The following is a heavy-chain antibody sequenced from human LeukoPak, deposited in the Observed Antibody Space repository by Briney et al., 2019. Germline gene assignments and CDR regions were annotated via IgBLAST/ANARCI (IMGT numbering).Heavy chain of an antibody. Sequence: GGSLRLSCAASGFTFSSYSMNWVRQAPGKGLEWVSSISSSSSYIYYADSVKGRFTISRDNAKNSLYLQMNSLRAEDTAVYYCARDHPRYSGAFDIWGQGTMVTVSS. V-gene: IGHV3-21*01. CDR2: ISSSSSYI. CDR1: GFTFSSYS. CDR3: ARDHPRYSGAFDI. D-gene: IGHD3-9*01. J-gene: IGHJ3*02.